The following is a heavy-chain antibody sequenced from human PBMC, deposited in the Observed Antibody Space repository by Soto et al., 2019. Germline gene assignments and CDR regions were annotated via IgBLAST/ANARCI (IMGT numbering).Heavy chain of an antibody. D-gene: IGHD6-13*01. CDR1: GFTFDNHA. V-gene: IGHV3-9*01. CDR2: ISENSGSV. J-gene: IGHJ6*02. Sequence: SLQLSCAASGFTFDNHAMHGVRQAPGKGLQWVSGISENSGSVSYADSVKGRFAISRDNAKNSLYLQMTSLTAEDTAMYFCAKDMSAAGADYYVMDVWGQGTMVTVSS. CDR3: AKDMSAAGADYYVMDV.